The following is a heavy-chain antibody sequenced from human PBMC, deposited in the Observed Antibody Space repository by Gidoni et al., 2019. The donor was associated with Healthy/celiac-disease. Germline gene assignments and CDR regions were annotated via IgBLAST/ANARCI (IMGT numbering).Heavy chain of an antibody. CDR1: GYSLTSSC. CDR2: IDPSEAYT. D-gene: IGHD3-3*01. V-gene: IGHV5-10-1*01. CDR3: ARLPYDFWSGYFNSYFDY. Sequence: EVQLVQSGAEVKKPGGSLRISCKGSGYSLTSSCNSWVRQMPGKGLEWMGRIDPSEAYTNCSPSFQGHDTISADKSISTAYLQWSSLKASDTAMYYCARLPYDFWSGYFNSYFDYWGQGTLVTVSS. J-gene: IGHJ4*02.